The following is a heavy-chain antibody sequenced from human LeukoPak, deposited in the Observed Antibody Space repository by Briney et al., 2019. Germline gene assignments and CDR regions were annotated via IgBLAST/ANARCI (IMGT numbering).Heavy chain of an antibody. CDR3: AKCEQFWSGPFDY. Sequence: GGSLRLSCAASGFTLDDYAMHWVRQAPGKGLEWVSGISWNSGSIGYADSVKGRFTISRDNAKSSLYLQMNSLRAEDTALYYCAKCEQFWSGPFDYWGQGTLVTVSS. CDR1: GFTLDDYA. J-gene: IGHJ4*02. D-gene: IGHD3-3*02. V-gene: IGHV3-9*01. CDR2: ISWNSGSI.